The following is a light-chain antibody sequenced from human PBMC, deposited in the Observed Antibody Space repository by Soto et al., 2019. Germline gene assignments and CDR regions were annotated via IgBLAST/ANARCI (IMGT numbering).Light chain of an antibody. V-gene: IGLV2-8*01. CDR3: SSYTDRKHLV. CDR2: DVT. CDR1: SSDIGGYNS. Sequence: QSALTQSPSASGSPGQSVTISCTGTSSDIGGYNSVSWYQQHPGKAPKVMIYDVTKRPSGVPDRFSGSKSGHTASLTVSALQAEDEADYYCSSYTDRKHLVLGTGTKVTVL. J-gene: IGLJ1*01.